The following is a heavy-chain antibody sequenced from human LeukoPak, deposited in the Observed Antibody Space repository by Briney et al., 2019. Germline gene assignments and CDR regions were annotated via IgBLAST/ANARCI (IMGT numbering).Heavy chain of an antibody. J-gene: IGHJ3*02. V-gene: IGHV4-34*01. CDR2: INHSGST. Sequence: SETLSLTCAVYGGTFSGYYWSWIRQPPGKGLEWIGEINHSGSTNYNPSLKSRVTISVDTSKNQFSLKLSSVTAADTAVYYCARGSDVAFDIWGQGTMVTVSS. CDR3: ARGSDVAFDI. CDR1: GGTFSGYY.